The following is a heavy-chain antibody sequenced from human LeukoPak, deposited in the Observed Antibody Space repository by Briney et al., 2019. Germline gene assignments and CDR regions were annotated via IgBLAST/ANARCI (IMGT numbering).Heavy chain of an antibody. CDR2: INPNSGGT. CDR1: GYTFTGYY. V-gene: IGHV1-2*02. D-gene: IGHD3-10*01. CDR3: ARESITMVRGVNFDY. J-gene: IGHJ4*02. Sequence: GASVKVSCKASGYTFTGYYMHWVRQAPGQGLEWMGWINPNSGGTNYALKFQGRVTMTRDMFTSTVYMELSSLRSEDTAVYYCARESITMVRGVNFDYWGQGTLVTVSS.